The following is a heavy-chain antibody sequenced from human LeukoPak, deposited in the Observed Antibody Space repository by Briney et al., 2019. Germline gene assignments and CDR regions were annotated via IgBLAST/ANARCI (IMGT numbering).Heavy chain of an antibody. CDR1: GGSCDDYY. CDR3: ARGRDRSKAGDL. D-gene: IGHD5-24*01. CDR2: VHPHGIL. V-gene: IGHV4-34*01. Sequence: PSETLSLTCAVYGGSCDDYYCSWIRQPPGKGLEWIGEVHPHGILYYNSSLLGWVTISIDTSKTQFSLRLTSVTASDTAFYYCARGRDRSKAGDLWGQGSLVTVSS. J-gene: IGHJ5*02.